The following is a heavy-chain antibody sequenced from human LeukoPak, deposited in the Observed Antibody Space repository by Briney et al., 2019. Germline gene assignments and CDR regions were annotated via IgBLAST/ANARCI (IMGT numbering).Heavy chain of an antibody. CDR3: AKDKEYTGTYGLFDY. D-gene: IGHD1-26*01. J-gene: IGHJ4*02. CDR1: GFTFSTHA. Sequence: GGSLRLSCEASGFTFSTHAMNWIRQAPGRGLEWLSAISGSGANTYYADSVKGRFTASRDNSRNTLYLDINSLRAEDSALYYCAKDKEYTGTYGLFDYWGQGTLVTVSS. CDR2: ISGSGANT. V-gene: IGHV3-23*01.